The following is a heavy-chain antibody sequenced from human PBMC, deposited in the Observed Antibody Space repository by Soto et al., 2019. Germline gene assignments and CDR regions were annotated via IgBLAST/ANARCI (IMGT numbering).Heavy chain of an antibody. D-gene: IGHD4-17*01. V-gene: IGHV1-46*03. Sequence: GASVKVSCKTSGYTFTNYGISWVRQAPGQGLEWMGIINPYNGSTSYAQKFQGRVTMTRDTSTSTVYMELSSLRSEDTAVYYCAREYYGGNSGDYWGQGTLVTVS. J-gene: IGHJ4*02. CDR1: GYTFTNYG. CDR2: INPYNGST. CDR3: AREYYGGNSGDY.